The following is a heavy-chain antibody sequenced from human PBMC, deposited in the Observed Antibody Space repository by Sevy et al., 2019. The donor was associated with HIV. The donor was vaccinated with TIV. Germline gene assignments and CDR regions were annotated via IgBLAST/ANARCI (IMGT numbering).Heavy chain of an antibody. D-gene: IGHD2-2*01. CDR1: DGSFSGYY. Sequence: SETLSLTCAVHDGSFSGYYWNWIRQLPGKGLEWTGEINESGITYYNPSLKSRVTISVDTSKKQFYLKLNSVTAADTAVYFCARSPPVVVVPGAPSWFDPWGQGTLVTVSS. CDR2: INESGIT. V-gene: IGHV4-34*01. CDR3: ARSPPVVVVPGAPSWFDP. J-gene: IGHJ5*02.